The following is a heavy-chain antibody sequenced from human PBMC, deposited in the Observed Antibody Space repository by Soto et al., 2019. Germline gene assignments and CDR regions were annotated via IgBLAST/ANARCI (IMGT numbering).Heavy chain of an antibody. CDR1: GGSISSGGYY. D-gene: IGHD3-3*01. Sequence: QVQLQESGPGLVKPSQTLSLTCTVSGGSISSGGYYWSWIRQHPGKGLEWIGYIYYSGSTYYNPSLKSRVTISVDTSKNQFSLKLSSVTAADTAVYYCARHSITIFGVVIIDWYFDLWGRGTLVTVSS. V-gene: IGHV4-31*03. CDR3: ARHSITIFGVVIIDWYFDL. J-gene: IGHJ2*01. CDR2: IYYSGST.